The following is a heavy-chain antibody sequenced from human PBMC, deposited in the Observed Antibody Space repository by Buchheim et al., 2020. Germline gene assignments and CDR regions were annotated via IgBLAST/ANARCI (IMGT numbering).Heavy chain of an antibody. J-gene: IGHJ4*02. CDR1: GVAFLRYG. CDR2: ISGSGGRT. Sequence: EVQLLESGGGLVQPGGSLRLSCAASGVAFLRYGMSWVRQAPGKGLEWVAGISGSGGRTHHADSVKGRVTLSRDNAKNTVFLQMNSLRVEDSAVYYCAKDGVRTPSSKDESFYDYWGQGTL. V-gene: IGHV3-23*01. CDR3: AKDGVRTPSSKDESFYDY. D-gene: IGHD2-2*01.